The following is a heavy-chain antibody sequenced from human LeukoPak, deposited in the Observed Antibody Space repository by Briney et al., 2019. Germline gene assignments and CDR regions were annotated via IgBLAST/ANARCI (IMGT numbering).Heavy chain of an antibody. CDR1: GFTFSSFS. Sequence: GGSLRLSCGASGFTFSSFSMHWVRQAPGKGLESVSAISSNGGSTYYANSVKGRFTISRDNSKNTLYLQMGSLRAEDMAVYYCAREYYGGYVDYWGQGTLVTVSS. CDR3: AREYYGGYVDY. D-gene: IGHD3-10*01. J-gene: IGHJ4*02. CDR2: ISSNGGST. V-gene: IGHV3-64*01.